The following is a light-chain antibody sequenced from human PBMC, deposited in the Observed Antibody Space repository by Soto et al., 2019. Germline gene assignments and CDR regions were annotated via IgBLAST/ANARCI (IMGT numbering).Light chain of an antibody. CDR2: DVR. CDR3: CSYAGSHTYV. CDR1: MRDVGAYNL. V-gene: IGLV2-11*01. J-gene: IGLJ1*01. Sequence: QSALTQPASVSGSAGQSITISCSGTMRDVGAYNLVSWYQQHPGTAPKLIIYDVRKRPSGVPDRFSGSKSGNTASLTISGLQAEDEADYFCCSYAGSHTYVFGTGTKLTVL.